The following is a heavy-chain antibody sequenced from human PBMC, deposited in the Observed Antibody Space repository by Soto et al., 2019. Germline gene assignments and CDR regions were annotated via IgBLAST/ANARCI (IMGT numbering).Heavy chain of an antibody. J-gene: IGHJ3*02. CDR3: ASVVVAADDAFDI. CDR1: GGTFSSYT. V-gene: IGHV1-69*02. CDR2: IIPILGIA. D-gene: IGHD2-15*01. Sequence: QVQLVQSGAQVKKPGSSVKVSCKASGGTFSSYTISWVRQAPGQGLEWMGRIIPILGIANYAQKFQGRVTITADKSTSTAYMEVSSLRSEDTAGYYFASVVVAADDAFDIWGQGKMVTDSS.